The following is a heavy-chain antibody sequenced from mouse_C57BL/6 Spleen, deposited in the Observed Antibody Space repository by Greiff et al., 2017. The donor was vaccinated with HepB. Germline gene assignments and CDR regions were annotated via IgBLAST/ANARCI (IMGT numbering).Heavy chain of an antibody. J-gene: IGHJ4*01. CDR3: ARRFTTVVATSALDY. Sequence: EVQLQESGGGLVKPGGSLKLSCAASGFTFSSYTMSWVRQTPEKRLEWVATISGGGGNTYYPDSVKGRFTMSRDNAKNTLYLQMSSLRSEDTALYYCARRFTTVVATSALDYWGQGTSVTVSS. D-gene: IGHD1-1*01. V-gene: IGHV5-9*01. CDR1: GFTFSSYT. CDR2: ISGGGGNT.